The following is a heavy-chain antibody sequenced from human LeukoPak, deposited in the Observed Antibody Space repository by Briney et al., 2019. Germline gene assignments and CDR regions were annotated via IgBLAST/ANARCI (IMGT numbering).Heavy chain of an antibody. CDR1: GFTFSDYY. Sequence: PGGSLRLSCAASGFTFSDYYMSWIRQAPGKGLEWVSYISSSGSTIYYADSVKGRFTISRDNAKNSLYLQMNSLRAEDTAVYYCARGGRVKQWLMRVPEDAFDIWGQGTMVTVSS. V-gene: IGHV3-11*01. D-gene: IGHD6-19*01. CDR2: ISSSGSTI. CDR3: ARGGRVKQWLMRVPEDAFDI. J-gene: IGHJ3*02.